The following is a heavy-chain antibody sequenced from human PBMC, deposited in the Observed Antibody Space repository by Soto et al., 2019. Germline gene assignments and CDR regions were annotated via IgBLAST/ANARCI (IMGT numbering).Heavy chain of an antibody. CDR1: GYTFTSYG. Sequence: ASVKVSCKASGYTFTSYGFSWVRQAPGQGLEWMGWISAYNGNTNYAQKLQGRVTMTTDTSTSTAYMELRSLRSDDAAVYYCARDASNYYDSSGYYSRHIDYWGQGTLVTVSS. CDR2: ISAYNGNT. J-gene: IGHJ4*02. D-gene: IGHD3-22*01. V-gene: IGHV1-18*01. CDR3: ARDASNYYDSSGYYSRHIDY.